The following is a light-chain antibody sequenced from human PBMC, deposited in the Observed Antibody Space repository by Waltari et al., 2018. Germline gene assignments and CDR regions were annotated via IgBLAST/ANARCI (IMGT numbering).Light chain of an antibody. CDR1: SSNIGRST. CDR2: FNN. J-gene: IGLJ3*02. Sequence: QPVLPQPHSASWTPGQSATISCSGCSSNIGRSTVNWYQQPPGTAPKHLIYFNNQRPSGVPDRFSGAKSGTSGSLAINGLQSEDEADYYCAAWDDSLHGPVFGGGTKLTVL. CDR3: AAWDDSLHGPV. V-gene: IGLV1-44*01.